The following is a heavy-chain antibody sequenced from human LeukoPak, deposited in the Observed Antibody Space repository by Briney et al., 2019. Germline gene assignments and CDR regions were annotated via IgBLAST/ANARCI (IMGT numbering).Heavy chain of an antibody. Sequence: ASVKVSCKASGYTFTSYDINWVRQATGQGLEWMGWMNPNSGNTAYAQRFQGRVTMSRDTSISTAYMELSSLRSEDTAVYYCARLPKYSRPLDYWGQGTLVTVSS. CDR1: GYTFTSYD. D-gene: IGHD6-6*01. CDR2: MNPNSGNT. J-gene: IGHJ4*02. V-gene: IGHV1-8*01. CDR3: ARLPKYSRPLDY.